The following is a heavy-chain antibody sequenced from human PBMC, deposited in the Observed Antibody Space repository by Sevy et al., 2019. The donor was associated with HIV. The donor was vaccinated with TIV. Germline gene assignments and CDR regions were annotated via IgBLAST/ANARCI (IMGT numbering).Heavy chain of an antibody. CDR3: AKGAGTTTSPTYYYDSSGYRWFDY. V-gene: IGHV3-23*01. CDR2: ISGSGGST. D-gene: IGHD3-22*01. J-gene: IGHJ4*02. CDR1: GFTFSSYA. Sequence: GGSLRLSCAASGFTFSSYAMSWVRQAPGKGLEWVSAISGSGGSTYYADSVKGRFTISSDNSKNTLYLQMNSLRDKDTAVYYCAKGAGTTTSPTYYYDSSGYRWFDYWGQGTLVTVSS.